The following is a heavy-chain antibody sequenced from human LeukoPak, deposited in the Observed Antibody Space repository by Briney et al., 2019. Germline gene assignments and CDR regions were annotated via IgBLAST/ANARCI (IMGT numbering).Heavy chain of an antibody. D-gene: IGHD6-19*01. CDR3: ATAPTRNSGWYFFEP. V-gene: IGHV3-21*01. Sequence: GGSLRLSCAASGFTFSTYTMNWVRQAPGEGLEWVSSISSSSSSINYADSVKGRFTISRDNAKNSLYLQMNTLRAEDTAVYYCATAPTRNSGWYFFEPWGQGTLVTVSS. CDR1: GFTFSTYT. CDR2: ISSSSSSI. J-gene: IGHJ5*02.